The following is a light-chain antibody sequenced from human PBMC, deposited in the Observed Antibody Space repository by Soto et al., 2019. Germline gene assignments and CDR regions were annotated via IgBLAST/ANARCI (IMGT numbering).Light chain of an antibody. J-gene: IGKJ1*01. CDR3: QQFGSAPRT. CDR2: GPS. Sequence: ELVLTQSPGTLSLSPGERATLSCTPSQRVSSDFLAWYQQNAGQAPRLLIYGPSNRATGVPDRSIGGGSGTEFTLTISRLQPEDFEVYYCQQFGSAPRTFGQGTKVDIK. V-gene: IGKV3-20*01. CDR1: QRVSSDF.